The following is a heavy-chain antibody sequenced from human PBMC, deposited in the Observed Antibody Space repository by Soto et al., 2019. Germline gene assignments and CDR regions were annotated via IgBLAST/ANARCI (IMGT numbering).Heavy chain of an antibody. CDR2: IYYSGST. D-gene: IGHD3-10*01. J-gene: IGHJ6*02. V-gene: IGHV4-31*03. CDR3: ARDLRFRGFYGMDV. CDR1: GGSISSGGYY. Sequence: QVRLQESGPGLVKPSQTLSLTCTVSGGSISSGGYYWSWIRQHPGKGLEWIGYIYYSGSTYYNPSLKRRVTIAVDTSKNQFSLKLSSVTAADTAVYYCARDLRFRGFYGMDVWGQGTTVTVSS.